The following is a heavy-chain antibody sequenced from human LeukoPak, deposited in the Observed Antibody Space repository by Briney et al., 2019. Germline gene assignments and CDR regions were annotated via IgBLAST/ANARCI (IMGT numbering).Heavy chain of an antibody. J-gene: IGHJ4*02. V-gene: IGHV3-74*01. CDR1: GFTFSSYW. Sequence: QPGGSLRLSCAASGFTFSSYWMHWVRLGPGNGPVWVSRINTNYADSVKGRFTISRDNAKNTLFLQMNSLRAEDTAMYFCVRDGRNWLWGQGTLVTVSS. CDR2: INT. D-gene: IGHD1-1*01. CDR3: VRDGRNWL.